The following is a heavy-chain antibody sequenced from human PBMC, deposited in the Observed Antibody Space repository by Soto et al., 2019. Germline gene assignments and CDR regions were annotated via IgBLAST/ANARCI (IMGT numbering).Heavy chain of an antibody. CDR1: GYSFTSYW. J-gene: IGHJ6*02. CDR2: IYPGDSDT. Sequence: GESLKISCKGSGYSFTSYWIGWVRQMPGKGLEWMGIIYPGDSDTRYSPSFQGQVTISADKSISTAYLQWSSLKASDTAMYYCARHNDILTGYYRGSYYGMDVWGQGTTVTVSS. D-gene: IGHD3-9*01. V-gene: IGHV5-51*01. CDR3: ARHNDILTGYYRGSYYGMDV.